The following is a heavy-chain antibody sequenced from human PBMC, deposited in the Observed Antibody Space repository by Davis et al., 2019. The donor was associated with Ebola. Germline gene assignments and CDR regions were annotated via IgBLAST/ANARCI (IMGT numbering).Heavy chain of an antibody. CDR3: ARGVAALIVNYYYYMDV. D-gene: IGHD6-6*01. J-gene: IGHJ6*03. Sequence: SVKVSCKASGGTFSSYAISWVRQAPGQGLEWMGGIIPIFGTANYAQKFQGRVTITADESTSTAYMELSSLRSEDTAVYYCARGVAALIVNYYYYMDVWGKGTTVTVSS. CDR1: GGTFSSYA. CDR2: IIPIFGTA. V-gene: IGHV1-69*13.